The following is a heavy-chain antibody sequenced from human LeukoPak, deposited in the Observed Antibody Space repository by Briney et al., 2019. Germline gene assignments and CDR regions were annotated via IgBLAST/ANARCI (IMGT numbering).Heavy chain of an antibody. CDR2: INHSGST. D-gene: IGHD2-2*02. CDR3: ARRPGRVAPGRRREGIVVVPAAIPYYYYYMDV. J-gene: IGHJ6*03. V-gene: IGHV4-34*01. Sequence: SETLSLTCAVYGGSFSGYYWSWIRQPPGKGLEWIGEINHSGSTNYNPSLKSRVTISVDTSKNQFSLKLSSVTAADTAVYYCARRPGRVAPGRRREGIVVVPAAIPYYYYYMDVWGKGTTVTVSS. CDR1: GGSFSGYY.